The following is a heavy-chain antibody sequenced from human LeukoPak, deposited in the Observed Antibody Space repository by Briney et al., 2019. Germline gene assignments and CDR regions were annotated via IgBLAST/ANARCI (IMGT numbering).Heavy chain of an antibody. Sequence: PSETLSLTCTVSGGSISSYYWSWIRQPPGKGLGWIGYIYYSGSTNYNPSLKSRVTISVDTSKNQFSLKLSSVTAADTAVYYCASSGPRGWFDPWGQGTLVTVSS. CDR1: GGSISSYY. J-gene: IGHJ5*02. D-gene: IGHD1-14*01. V-gene: IGHV4-59*08. CDR2: IYYSGST. CDR3: ASSGPRGWFDP.